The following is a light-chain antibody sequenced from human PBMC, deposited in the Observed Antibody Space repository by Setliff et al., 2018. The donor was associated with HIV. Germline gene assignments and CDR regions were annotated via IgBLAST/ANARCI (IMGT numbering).Light chain of an antibody. CDR2: DDS. CDR1: NIGSKS. CDR3: QVWDTSSDHPYV. V-gene: IGLV3-21*03. J-gene: IGLJ1*01. Sequence: SYELTQPPSVSVAPGKTARITCGGNNIGSKSVHWYQQKPGRAPVLVVHDDSDRPSGIPERFSGSNSGNTATLTISRVEAGDEADYYCQVWDTSSDHPYVLGTGTKVTVL.